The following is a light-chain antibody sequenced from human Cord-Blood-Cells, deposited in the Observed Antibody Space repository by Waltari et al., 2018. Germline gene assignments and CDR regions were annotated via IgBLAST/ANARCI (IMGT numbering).Light chain of an antibody. J-gene: IGLJ3*02. CDR1: SSDVGISNL. CDR3: CSYAGSSTWV. V-gene: IGLV2-23*01. Sequence: QSALTQPASVSGSPARSNTISCTGTSSDVGISNLVSWYQQHPGKAPKLMIYEGSKRPSGVSNRFSGSKSGNTASLTISGLQAEDEADYYCCSYAGSSTWVFGGGTKLTVL. CDR2: EGS.